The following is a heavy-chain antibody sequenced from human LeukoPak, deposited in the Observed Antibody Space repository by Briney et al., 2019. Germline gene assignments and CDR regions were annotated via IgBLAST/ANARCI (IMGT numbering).Heavy chain of an antibody. CDR2: INHSGST. J-gene: IGHJ4*02. V-gene: IGHV4-34*01. Sequence: NPSETLSLTCAVYGGSFSGYYWSWIRQPPGKGLEWIGEINHSGSTNYNPSLKSRFTISVDTSKNQFSLKLSSVTAADTAVYYCARAVHYYDSSGYFLDYWGQGTLVTVSS. CDR3: ARAVHYYDSSGYFLDY. CDR1: GGSFSGYY. D-gene: IGHD3-22*01.